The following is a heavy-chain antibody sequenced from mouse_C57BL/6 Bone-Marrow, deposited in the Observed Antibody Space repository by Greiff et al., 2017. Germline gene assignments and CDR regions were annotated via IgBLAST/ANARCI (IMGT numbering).Heavy chain of an antibody. D-gene: IGHD2-3*01. J-gene: IGHJ2*01. CDR3: ARDRGWLLLFDY. CDR2: ISYDGSN. CDR1: GYSITSGYY. Sequence: EVQLQESGPGLVKPSQSLSLTCSVTGYSITSGYYWNWIRQFPGNKLEWMGYISYDGSNNYNPSLKNRISITRDTSKNQFFLKLNSVTTEDTATYYCARDRGWLLLFDYWGQGTTLTVSS. V-gene: IGHV3-6*01.